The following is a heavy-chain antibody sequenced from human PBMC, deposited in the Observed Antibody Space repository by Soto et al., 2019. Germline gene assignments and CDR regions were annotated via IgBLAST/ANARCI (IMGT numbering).Heavy chain of an antibody. D-gene: IGHD7-27*01. CDR3: ARDKDWGFDY. CDR2: IFVSSSPI. J-gene: IGHJ4*02. V-gene: IGHV3-48*04. Sequence: EVQLVESGGGSVQPGGSLRLSCVVSGFTFSDYSMVWVRQAPGKGLEWVSYIFVSSSPIYYADSVKGRFTVSRDNSQNTLFPLMSSPRAEDTAVYYCARDKDWGFDYWGQGTLVNLSS. CDR1: GFTFSDYS.